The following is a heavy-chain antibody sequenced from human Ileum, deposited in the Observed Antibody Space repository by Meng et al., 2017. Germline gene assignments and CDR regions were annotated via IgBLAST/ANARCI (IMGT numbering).Heavy chain of an antibody. CDR3: ASSTSGPELNY. J-gene: IGHJ4*02. V-gene: IGHV4-30-2*01. CDR2: IDQVGST. D-gene: IGHD2/OR15-2a*01. CDR1: GGSISSSAYS. Sequence: HLQLQESGSGLVTSSQTLSLTCTVSGGSISSSAYSWTWIRQPPGKGLEWIGYIDQVGSTNYNPSLKSRVTIFVDTSKNQFSLKLTSVTAADTAVYYCASSTSGPELNYWGQGTLVTVSS.